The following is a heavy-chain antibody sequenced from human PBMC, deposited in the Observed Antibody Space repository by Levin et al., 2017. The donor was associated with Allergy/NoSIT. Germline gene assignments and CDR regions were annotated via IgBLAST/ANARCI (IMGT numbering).Heavy chain of an antibody. CDR1: GGSFTSTNW. V-gene: IGHV4-4*02. CDR3: ASTSGRYGYYYYMDV. CDR2: IYHSGST. Sequence: KTSETLSLTCAVSGGSFTSTNWWSWVRQPPGKGLEWIGEIYHSGSTNYNPSLKSRVTMSVDKSNNQFSLRLTSVTAADTAVYYCASTSGRYGYYYYMDVWGKGTTVTVSS. J-gene: IGHJ6*03. D-gene: IGHD6-19*01.